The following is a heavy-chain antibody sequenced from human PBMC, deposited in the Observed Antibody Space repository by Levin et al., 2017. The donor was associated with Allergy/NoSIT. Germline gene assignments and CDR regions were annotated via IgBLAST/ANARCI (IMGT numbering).Heavy chain of an antibody. V-gene: IGHV3-30*18. CDR2: ISYDGSNK. J-gene: IGHJ4*02. D-gene: IGHD3-10*01. CDR3: AKPRMVRGVKGSFDY. CDR1: GFTFSSYG. Sequence: GESLKIACAASGFTFSSYGMHWVRQAPGKGLEWVAVISYDGSNKYYADSVKGRFTISRDNSKNTLYLQMNSLRAEDTAVYYCAKPRMVRGVKGSFDYWGQGTLVTVSS.